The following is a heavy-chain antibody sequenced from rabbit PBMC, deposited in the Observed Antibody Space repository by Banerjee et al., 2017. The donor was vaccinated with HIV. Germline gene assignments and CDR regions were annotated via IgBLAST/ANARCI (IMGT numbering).Heavy chain of an antibody. D-gene: IGHD6-1*01. CDR3: ARGQTYYGYGYADYALDL. J-gene: IGHJ4*01. CDR1: GFSFSSSYY. Sequence: QEQLVESGGGLVQPEGSLTLTCTASGFSFSSSYYMCWVRQAPGKGLEWIGCIYAGSSGSTYYASWAKGRFTITKTSSTTVTLQRTSLTAADTATYFCARGQTYYGYGYADYALDLWGPGTLVTVS. V-gene: IGHV1S45*01. CDR2: IYAGSSGST.